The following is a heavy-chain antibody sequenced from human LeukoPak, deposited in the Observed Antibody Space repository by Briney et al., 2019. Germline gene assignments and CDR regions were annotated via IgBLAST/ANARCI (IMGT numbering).Heavy chain of an antibody. CDR2: INANSGGT. Sequence: ASVKVSCKTSGYTSADYFIHWVRQAPGQGLEWMGRINANSGGTEYEQKFQGRVTMTRDTSISTAYVEVNWLISDDTAIYYCARDVSSTPNWEFDYWGQGTLVTVSS. V-gene: IGHV1-2*06. CDR3: ARDVSSTPNWEFDY. D-gene: IGHD1-26*01. J-gene: IGHJ4*02. CDR1: GYTSADYF.